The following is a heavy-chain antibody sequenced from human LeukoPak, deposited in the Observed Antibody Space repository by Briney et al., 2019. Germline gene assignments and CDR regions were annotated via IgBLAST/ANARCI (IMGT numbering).Heavy chain of an antibody. J-gene: IGHJ4*02. D-gene: IGHD2-2*01. CDR1: GFTFSSYG. CDR3: AREKKNIVVQWDY. Sequence: GGSLRLSCAASGFTFSSYGMHWVRQAPGKGLEGVAVISYDGSNKYYADSVKGRFTISRDNSKNTLYLQMNSLRAEDTAVYYCAREKKNIVVQWDYWGQGTLVTVSS. CDR2: ISYDGSNK. V-gene: IGHV3-30*03.